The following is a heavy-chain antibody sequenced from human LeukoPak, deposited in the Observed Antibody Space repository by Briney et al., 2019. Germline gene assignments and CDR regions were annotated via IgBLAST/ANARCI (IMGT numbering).Heavy chain of an antibody. CDR3: AKPPYTGSFYYYYALDV. Sequence: PGGSLRLCCAASGFTFSSYGMHWVRQAPGKGLEWVAVISYDGSNKYYADSVKGRFTMSRDNSKNTLYLQMNSLRAEDTAVYYCAKPPYTGSFYYYYALDVWGQGTTVTVSS. CDR2: ISYDGSNK. CDR1: GFTFSSYG. J-gene: IGHJ6*02. V-gene: IGHV3-30*18. D-gene: IGHD1-26*01.